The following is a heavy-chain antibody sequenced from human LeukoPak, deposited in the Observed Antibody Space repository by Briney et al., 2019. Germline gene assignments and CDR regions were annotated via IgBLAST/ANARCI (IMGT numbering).Heavy chain of an antibody. CDR3: AKEGRGYCSSTSCPDGY. Sequence: GRSLRLSCAASGFTFSSYGMHWVRQAPGKGLEWVAVISYDGSNKYYADSVKGRFTIFRDNSKNTLYLQMNSLRAEDTAVYYCAKEGRGYCSSTSCPDGYWGQGTLVTVSS. CDR2: ISYDGSNK. CDR1: GFTFSSYG. D-gene: IGHD2-2*01. V-gene: IGHV3-30*18. J-gene: IGHJ4*02.